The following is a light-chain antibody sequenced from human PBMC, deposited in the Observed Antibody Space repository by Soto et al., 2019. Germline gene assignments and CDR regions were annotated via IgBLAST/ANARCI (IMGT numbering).Light chain of an antibody. CDR3: QQYSYYSWT. J-gene: IGKJ1*01. Sequence: DIQMTQSPSTLSASVGDRVTITCRASQNINKWLAWYQQKSGKAPKLLISDASGLEIGVPSRFSGSGSGTEFTLTISSLQPDDFATYYCQQYSYYSWTFGQGTKVE. CDR1: QNINKW. V-gene: IGKV1-5*01. CDR2: DAS.